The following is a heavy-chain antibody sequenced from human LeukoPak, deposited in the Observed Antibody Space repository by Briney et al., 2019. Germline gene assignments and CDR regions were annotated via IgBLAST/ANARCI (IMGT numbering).Heavy chain of an antibody. V-gene: IGHV1-69*04. CDR2: IIPILGIA. Sequence: SVKLSCKASGGTFSSYAISWVRQAPGPRLEWLGRIIPILGIANYAQKFQGRVTITSAKSTRPAYMELSSLRSEAAAVYYWATRGGGCSGYDPDYWGQGTLVIVSS. J-gene: IGHJ4*02. CDR3: ATRGGGCSGYDPDY. D-gene: IGHD5-12*01. CDR1: GGTFSSYA.